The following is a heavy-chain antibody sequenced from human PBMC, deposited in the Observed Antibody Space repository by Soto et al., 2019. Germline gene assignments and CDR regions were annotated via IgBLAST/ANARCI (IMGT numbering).Heavy chain of an antibody. CDR3: TGGGPGHPFDY. D-gene: IGHD7-27*01. CDR2: IHYSGST. Sequence: QVQLQESGPGLVKPSETLSLTCTVFGVSITSHYWTWIRQPPGKGLEWIGNIHYSGSTNYSPSLKSRVIISVDTSENQSSLKLSSVTTADTAVYYCTGGGPGHPFDYWGQGTLVTVSS. J-gene: IGHJ4*02. V-gene: IGHV4-59*11. CDR1: GVSITSHY.